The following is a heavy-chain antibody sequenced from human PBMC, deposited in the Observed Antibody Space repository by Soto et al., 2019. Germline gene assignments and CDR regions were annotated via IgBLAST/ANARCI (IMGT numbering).Heavy chain of an antibody. D-gene: IGHD1-26*01. CDR3: AREGSYSGSYYAFDI. Sequence: GGSLRLSCAASGFTFSSYGMHWVRQAPGKGLEWVAVISYDGSNKYYADSVKGRFTISRDNAKNSLYLQMNSLRAEDTAVYYCAREGSYSGSYYAFDIWGQGTMVTVSS. CDR1: GFTFSSYG. CDR2: ISYDGSNK. V-gene: IGHV3-30*03. J-gene: IGHJ3*02.